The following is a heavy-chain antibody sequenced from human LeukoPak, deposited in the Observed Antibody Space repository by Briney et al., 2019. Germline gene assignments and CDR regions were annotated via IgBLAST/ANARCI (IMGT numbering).Heavy chain of an antibody. V-gene: IGHV4-59*01. J-gene: IGHJ6*02. D-gene: IGHD2-2*01. CDR2: LYYSGST. CDR3: ARGCSSTSCDPYYYYAMDV. Sequence: SETLSLTCIVSGGSISSYYWNWIRPPLREALERIAYLYYSGSTNYSPSLKSRVSISVDSSKNQFSLKFSSVTAADTAVYYCARGCSSTSCDPYYYYAMDVWGHGTTVTVSS. CDR1: GGSISSYY.